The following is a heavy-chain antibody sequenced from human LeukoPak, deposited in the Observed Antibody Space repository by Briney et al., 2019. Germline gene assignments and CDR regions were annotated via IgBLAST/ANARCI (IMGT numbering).Heavy chain of an antibody. CDR1: GFTSSSYS. CDR2: ISSSGSYI. Sequence: GGSLRLSCAASGFTSSSYSMNWVRQAPGKGLEWVSSISSSGSYIYYADSVKGRFTISRDNAKNSLYLQMNSLTAEDKAVYYCARDGGIYSGSYYFDYWGQGTLVTVSS. CDR3: ARDGGIYSGSYYFDY. V-gene: IGHV3-21*01. J-gene: IGHJ4*02. D-gene: IGHD1-26*01.